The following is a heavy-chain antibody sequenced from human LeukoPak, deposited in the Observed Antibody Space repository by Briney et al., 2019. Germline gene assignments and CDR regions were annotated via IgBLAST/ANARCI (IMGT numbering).Heavy chain of an antibody. D-gene: IGHD3-10*01. CDR1: GFTFSSYG. Sequence: GGSLRLSCAASGFTFSSYGMHWVRQAPGKGLEWVAVISYDGSNKYYADSVKGRFTISRDNSKNTLYLQMNSLKTEDTALYYCCRGSGSYLNYYMDVWGKGTTVTVSS. J-gene: IGHJ6*03. CDR2: ISYDGSNK. V-gene: IGHV3-30*03. CDR3: CRGSGSYLNYYMDV.